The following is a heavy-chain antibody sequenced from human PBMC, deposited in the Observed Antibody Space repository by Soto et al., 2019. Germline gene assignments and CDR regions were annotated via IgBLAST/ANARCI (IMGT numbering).Heavy chain of an antibody. CDR1: GFTFRSDG. D-gene: IGHD4-17*01. CDR3: AREEPGDYDNFYYGMDV. Sequence: HVQVVESGGGVVQPGRSLRLSCATSGFTFRSDGMHWVRQAPGKGLEWVAFVWHDGSKKYYGDSVKGRFTISRDNSNNTLYLQMNSLRAEDTAIYYCAREEPGDYDNFYYGMDVWGQGTTVTVSS. CDR2: VWHDGSKK. J-gene: IGHJ6*02. V-gene: IGHV3-33*01.